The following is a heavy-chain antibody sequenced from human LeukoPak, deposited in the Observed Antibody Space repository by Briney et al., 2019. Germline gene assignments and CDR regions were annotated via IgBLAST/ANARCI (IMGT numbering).Heavy chain of an antibody. Sequence: SETLSLTCTVSGDSISTYYWSWIRQPAGKGLEWIGRIYTSGSTNYNPSLKSRVTMSVDTSKNQFSLKLSSVTAADTAVYYCARVEWFGELLGAGAFDIWGQGTMVTVSS. CDR1: GDSISTYY. V-gene: IGHV4-4*07. CDR2: IYTSGST. D-gene: IGHD3-10*01. J-gene: IGHJ3*02. CDR3: ARVEWFGELLGAGAFDI.